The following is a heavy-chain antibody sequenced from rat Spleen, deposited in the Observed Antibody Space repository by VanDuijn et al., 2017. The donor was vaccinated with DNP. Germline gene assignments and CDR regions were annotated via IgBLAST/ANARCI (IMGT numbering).Heavy chain of an antibody. D-gene: IGHD1-4*01. V-gene: IGHV3-3*01. CDR2: VTSAGST. Sequence: EVQLQESGPGLVKPSQSLSLTCSVTGYSITSSYRWNLIRKFLGNKLEWMGSVTSAGSTNYNPSLKSRISITRDTSKNQIFLQVNSVTLEYTATYYCARWPGYNPPYAMDAWGQGTSVTVSS. CDR3: ARWPGYNPPYAMDA. J-gene: IGHJ4*01. CDR1: GYSITSSYR.